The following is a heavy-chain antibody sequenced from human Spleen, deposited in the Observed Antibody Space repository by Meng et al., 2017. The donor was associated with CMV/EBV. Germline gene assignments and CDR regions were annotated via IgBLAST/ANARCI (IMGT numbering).Heavy chain of an antibody. CDR1: GYTLTELS. Sequence: ASVKDSCKVSGYTLTELSMNWVRQAPGKGLEWMGCFDPEDGETIYAQKFQGRVTMTEDTSTETAYMELSSLRSEDTAVYYCATWRPYGDPLRSLRYWGQGTMVTVSS. CDR3: ATWRPYGDPLRSLRY. J-gene: IGHJ4*02. D-gene: IGHD4-17*01. V-gene: IGHV1-24*01. CDR2: FDPEDGET.